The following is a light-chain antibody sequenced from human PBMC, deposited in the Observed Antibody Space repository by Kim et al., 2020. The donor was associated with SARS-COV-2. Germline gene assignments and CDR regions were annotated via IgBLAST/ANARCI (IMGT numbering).Light chain of an antibody. V-gene: IGLV3-1*01. CDR2: QDA. CDR3: QTWDSSTV. CDR1: KLGDKL. J-gene: IGLJ3*02. Sequence: SYELTQPPSVSVSPGQTASISCSGDKLGDKLTSWYQQKPGQTPVLVIYQDAKRPSGIPERFSGSNSGNTATLTIRGTQAVDEADYYCQTWDSSTVFG.